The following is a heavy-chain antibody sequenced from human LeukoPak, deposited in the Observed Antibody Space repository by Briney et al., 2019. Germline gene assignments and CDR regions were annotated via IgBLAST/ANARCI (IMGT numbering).Heavy chain of an antibody. CDR3: ARVRSGVDY. J-gene: IGHJ4*02. V-gene: IGHV4-34*01. D-gene: IGHD1-26*01. CDR1: GGSFSGYY. Sequence: SETLSLTCAVYGGSFSGYYWNWIRQPPGKGLEWIGEINHSGSTNYNPSLKSRVTISVDTSKNQFSLKLSSVTAADTAVYYCARVRSGVDYWGQGTLVTVSS. CDR2: INHSGST.